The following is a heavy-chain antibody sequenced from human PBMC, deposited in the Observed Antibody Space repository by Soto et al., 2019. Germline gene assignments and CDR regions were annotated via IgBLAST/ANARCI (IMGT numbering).Heavy chain of an antibody. CDR3: ATVPAGLPGGEDYDYYGMDV. CDR1: GGTFSSYT. CDR2: IIPILGIA. V-gene: IGHV1-69*02. J-gene: IGHJ6*02. Sequence: QVQLVQSGAEVKKPGSSVKVSCKASGGTFSSYTISWVRQAPGQGLEWMGRIIPILGIANYAQKFQGRVTITADKATSTAYSGLTDLRSEDTAVYSSATVPAGLPGGEDYDYYGMDVWGQGTRVTVSS. D-gene: IGHD2-2*01.